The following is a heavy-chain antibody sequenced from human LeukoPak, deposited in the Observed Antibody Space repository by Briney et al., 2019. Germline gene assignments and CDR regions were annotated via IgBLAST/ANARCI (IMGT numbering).Heavy chain of an antibody. V-gene: IGHV3-30*03. CDR2: ISYDGSNK. J-gene: IGHJ4*02. CDR1: GFTFSREG. D-gene: IGHD3-22*01. Sequence: GGSLRLSCAASGFTFSREGMGWVRQAPGKGLEWVAVISYDGSNKYYADSVKGRFTISRDNSKNTLYLQMNSLRAEDTAVYYCASYYYDSSGSYYWGQGTLVTVSS. CDR3: ASYYYDSSGSYY.